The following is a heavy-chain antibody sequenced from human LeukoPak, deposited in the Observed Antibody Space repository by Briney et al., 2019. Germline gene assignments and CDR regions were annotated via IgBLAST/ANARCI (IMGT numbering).Heavy chain of an antibody. V-gene: IGHV1-69*06. J-gene: IGHJ6*02. D-gene: IGHD5-24*01. CDR2: IIPIFGTA. Sequence: SVKVSCKASGGTFSSYAISWVRQAPGQGLEWMGRIIPIFGTANYAQKFQGRVTITAGKSTSTAYMELSSLRSEDTAVYYCARGEMATIRDYYYYGMDVWGQGTTVTVSS. CDR3: ARGEMATIRDYYYYGMDV. CDR1: GGTFSSYA.